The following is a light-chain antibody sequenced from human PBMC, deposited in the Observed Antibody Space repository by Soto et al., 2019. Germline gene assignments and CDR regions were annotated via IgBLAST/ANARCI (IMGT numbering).Light chain of an antibody. Sequence: EIVLTQSPATLSSFPGEGATLSCRASQTVNSRLAWYQHKPGQAPRLLIYLTSNRATGIPARFSGSGSGTDFTLTISSLEPEDFAVYYCHQRQSWPRTFGQGTKVDIK. CDR3: HQRQSWPRT. J-gene: IGKJ1*01. CDR1: QTVNSR. V-gene: IGKV3-11*01. CDR2: LTS.